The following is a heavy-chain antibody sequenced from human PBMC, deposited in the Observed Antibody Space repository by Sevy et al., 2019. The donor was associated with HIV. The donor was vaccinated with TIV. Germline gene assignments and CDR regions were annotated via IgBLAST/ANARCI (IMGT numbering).Heavy chain of an antibody. CDR2: INSDGSST. D-gene: IGHD1-26*01. CDR1: GFTFSGYW. CDR3: ARSGSYNKYDY. J-gene: IGHJ4*02. Sequence: GGSLRLSCAASGFTFSGYWMHWVRQAPGKGLVWVSLINSDGSSTNYADSVKDRFTISRDNAKNTLYLQMNSLRAEDTAVYYCARSGSYNKYDYWGQGTLVTVSS. V-gene: IGHV3-74*01.